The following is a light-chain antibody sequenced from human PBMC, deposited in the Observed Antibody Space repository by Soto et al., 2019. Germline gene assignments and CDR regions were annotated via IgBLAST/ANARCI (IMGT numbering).Light chain of an antibody. Sequence: QSLLTQPPSVSGAPGQRVTISCTGSSSNIGAGYDVHWYQQLPGTAPKLLIYGNSNRPSGVPDLFSGSKSGTSASLAITGLQAEDESDYYCQSYDSSLSGFYVFGTGTKVTVL. CDR3: QSYDSSLSGFYV. V-gene: IGLV1-40*01. CDR1: SSNIGAGYD. CDR2: GNS. J-gene: IGLJ1*01.